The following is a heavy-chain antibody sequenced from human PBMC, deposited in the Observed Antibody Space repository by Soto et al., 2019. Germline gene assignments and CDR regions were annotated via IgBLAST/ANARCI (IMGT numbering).Heavy chain of an antibody. CDR3: ARGQEVLGYCSGGSCYSYAFDI. Sequence: QVQLVQSGAEVKKPGASVKVSCKASGYTFTGYYMHWVRQAPGQGLEWMGWINPNSGGTNYAQKFQGWVTMTRDTSISKAKMEMSRLRSDDTAVYYCARGQEVLGYCSGGSCYSYAFDIWGQGTMVTVSS. CDR2: INPNSGGT. J-gene: IGHJ3*02. CDR1: GYTFTGYY. D-gene: IGHD2-15*01. V-gene: IGHV1-2*04.